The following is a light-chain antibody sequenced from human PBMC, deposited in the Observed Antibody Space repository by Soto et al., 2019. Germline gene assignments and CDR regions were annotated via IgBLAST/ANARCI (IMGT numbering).Light chain of an antibody. Sequence: EIAMTQSPAILSVSPGDRATLSCRAGQSVSNNLAWYQQKPGQTPRLVIYGASNRATGVPARFSGSGSGTDFTLTISSLQSEDFAVYYCLQYDDWHRTFGQGTKVEIK. J-gene: IGKJ1*01. CDR1: QSVSNN. CDR3: LQYDDWHRT. CDR2: GAS. V-gene: IGKV3-15*01.